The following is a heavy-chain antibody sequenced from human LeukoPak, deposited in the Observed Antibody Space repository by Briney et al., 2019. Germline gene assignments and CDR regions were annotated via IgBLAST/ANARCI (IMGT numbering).Heavy chain of an antibody. CDR3: AKAVPYYYDSSGPLDAFDI. V-gene: IGHV1-2*02. CDR1: GYTFTGYY. J-gene: IGHJ3*02. Sequence: ASVKVSCKASGYTFTGYYMHWVRQAPGQGLEWMGWINPNSGGTNYAQKFQGRVTMTRDTSISTAYMELSRLRSDDTAVYYCAKAVPYYYDSSGPLDAFDIWGQGTMVTVSS. CDR2: INPNSGGT. D-gene: IGHD3-22*01.